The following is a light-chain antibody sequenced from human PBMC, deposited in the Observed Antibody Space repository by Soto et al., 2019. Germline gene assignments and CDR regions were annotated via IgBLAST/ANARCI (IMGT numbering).Light chain of an antibody. CDR3: QQYDNWPPWT. Sequence: EIVLTQSPGTLSLSPGERATLSCRASESVGSHLAWYQQIPGQAPRLLIYGVSTRATGIPARFRGSGSETEFTLTISSLQSEDFGVYFCQQYDNWPPWTFGQGTKVEI. V-gene: IGKV3-15*01. J-gene: IGKJ1*01. CDR1: ESVGSH. CDR2: GVS.